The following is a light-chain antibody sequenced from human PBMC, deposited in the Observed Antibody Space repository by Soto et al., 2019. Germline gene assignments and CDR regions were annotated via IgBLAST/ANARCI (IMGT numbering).Light chain of an antibody. Sequence: DIQMTQSPSTLSGSVGDRVTITCRASQSISTWLAWYQQKPGKAPKLLIYDASTLESGVPSGFSGSGSGTEFTLTISSLQPDDFATYYCQQYNSYLSTFGQGTKLEIK. J-gene: IGKJ2*01. V-gene: IGKV1-5*01. CDR3: QQYNSYLST. CDR1: QSISTW. CDR2: DAS.